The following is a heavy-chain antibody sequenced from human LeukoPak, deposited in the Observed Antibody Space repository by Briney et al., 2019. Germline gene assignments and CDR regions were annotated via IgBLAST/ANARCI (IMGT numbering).Heavy chain of an antibody. CDR2: INPKSGGT. V-gene: IGHV1-2*02. CDR3: ARNLWFGESSDAFDM. D-gene: IGHD3-10*01. Sequence: ASVKVSCKASGYTFTGHYMHWVRQAPGQGLEWIGWINPKSGGTNYAQKFQGRVTMTRDTSISTAYMDMSSLRSDDTAVYYCARNLWFGESSDAFDMWGQGTMVTVSS. CDR1: GYTFTGHY. J-gene: IGHJ3*02.